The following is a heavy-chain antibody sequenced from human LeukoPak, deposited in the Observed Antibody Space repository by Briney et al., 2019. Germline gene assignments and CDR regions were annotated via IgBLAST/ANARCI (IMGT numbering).Heavy chain of an antibody. J-gene: IGHJ4*02. CDR3: TRGDF. CDR2: MTPNNGNA. V-gene: IGHV1-8*01. Sequence: GASVKVSCKASGYTFTNFDINWVRQASGQGLEWVGWMTPNNGNAGFAQKLQGRVTLTRDTSISTAFMELSSLKSEDTGVYYCTRGDFWGQGTPVTVSS. CDR1: GYTFTNFD.